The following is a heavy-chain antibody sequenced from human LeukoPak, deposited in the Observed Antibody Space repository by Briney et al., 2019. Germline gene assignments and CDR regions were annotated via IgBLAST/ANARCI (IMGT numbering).Heavy chain of an antibody. J-gene: IGHJ4*02. CDR2: ISAYNGNT. Sequence: ASVKVSCKASGYTFTIYGISWVRQAPGQGLEWMGWISAYNGNTNYAQKLQGRVTMTTDTSTSTAYMELRSLRSDDTAVYYCASAPLDYGGNSGGSGYFDYWGQGTLVTVSS. CDR1: GYTFTIYG. D-gene: IGHD4-23*01. CDR3: ASAPLDYGGNSGGSGYFDY. V-gene: IGHV1-18*01.